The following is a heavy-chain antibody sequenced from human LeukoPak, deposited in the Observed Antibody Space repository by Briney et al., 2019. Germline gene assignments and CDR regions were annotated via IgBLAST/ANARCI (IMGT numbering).Heavy chain of an antibody. D-gene: IGHD3-10*01. V-gene: IGHV3-23*01. CDR1: GFAFSSYA. Sequence: PGDSLRLSCAASGFAFSSYAIRWVRQAPGKGLEWVSSNSSAGGRTYYADSVKGRFTISRDNSKNTLYLQMDSLRAEDTAVYYCAKAPNYCGSGSYYNLWFDPWGQGTLAT. J-gene: IGHJ5*02. CDR3: AKAPNYCGSGSYYNLWFDP. CDR2: NSSAGGRT.